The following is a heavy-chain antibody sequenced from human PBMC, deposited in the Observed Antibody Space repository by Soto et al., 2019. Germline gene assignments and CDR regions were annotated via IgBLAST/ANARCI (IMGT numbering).Heavy chain of an antibody. CDR2: IKQDGSEK. Sequence: EVQLVESGGGLVQPGGSLRLSCAASGFTFSSYWMSWVRQAPGKGLEWVANIKQDGSEKYYVDSVKGRFTISRDNAKNSLYLQMNSLRAEDTAVYYCARDAVLYYDFWSGNYYYYGMDVWGRGTTVTVSS. V-gene: IGHV3-7*03. CDR1: GFTFSSYW. D-gene: IGHD3-3*01. CDR3: ARDAVLYYDFWSGNYYYYGMDV. J-gene: IGHJ6*02.